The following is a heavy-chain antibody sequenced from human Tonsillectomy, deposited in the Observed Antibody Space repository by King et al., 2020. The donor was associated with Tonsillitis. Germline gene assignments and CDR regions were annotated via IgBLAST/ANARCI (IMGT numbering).Heavy chain of an antibody. CDR2: IKNKADGETT. D-gene: IGHD3-16*01. Sequence: VQLVESGGGLVKPGGSLRLSCAASGFPFNNAWMSWLRKAPGKGLEWVGRIKNKADGETTAYAAPVKGRFTISRDDSKNTLYLQMSRLETEDTAVYYCTTAPVGEAYWGQGTLVTVSS. CDR1: GFPFNNAW. J-gene: IGHJ4*01. CDR3: TTAPVGEAY. V-gene: IGHV3-15*01.